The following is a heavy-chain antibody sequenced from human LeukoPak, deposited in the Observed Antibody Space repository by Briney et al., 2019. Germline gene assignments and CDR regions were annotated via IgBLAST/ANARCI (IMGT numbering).Heavy chain of an antibody. V-gene: IGHV3-74*01. CDR2: INGDGSST. Sequence: GGSLRLSCAASGFTFSSYWMHWVRQAPGKGLVWVSHINGDGSSTSYADSVKGRFTISRDNAKNTLYLQMNSLRAEDTAVYYCARDLGRGSYSLYYFDYWGQGTLVTVSS. D-gene: IGHD3-16*01. CDR3: ARDLGRGSYSLYYFDY. CDR1: GFTFSSYW. J-gene: IGHJ4*02.